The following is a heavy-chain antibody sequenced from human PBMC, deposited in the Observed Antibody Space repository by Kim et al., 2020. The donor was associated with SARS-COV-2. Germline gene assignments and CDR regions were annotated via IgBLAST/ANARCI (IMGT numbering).Heavy chain of an antibody. CDR3: AKGSDGRLVGRGFDS. Sequence: GGSLRLSCAASGFNFEDYAMHWVRQVPGRGLEWVAGIYWSSKSIGYAGAVKGRFSISRDNAKSSLYLQMNSLRPEDTALYYCAKGSDGRLVGRGFDSWGRGTGDT. J-gene: IGHJ4*02. CDR1: GFNFEDYA. CDR2: IYWSSKSI. V-gene: IGHV3-9*01. D-gene: IGHD1-26*01.